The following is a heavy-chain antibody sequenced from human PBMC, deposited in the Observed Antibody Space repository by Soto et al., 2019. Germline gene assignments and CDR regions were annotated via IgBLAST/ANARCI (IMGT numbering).Heavy chain of an antibody. V-gene: IGHV3-33*01. CDR2: IWHDGLKK. CDR3: ARDRGADAPIDF. Sequence: QVQLVESGGGVVQPERSLRLSCVASRFTFSDYGMHWVRQAPGKGLEWVAVIWHDGLKKDYVYSVKGRFTVSRDNSKNTLYLQMNRLRVEDTATYYCARDRGADAPIDFWGQGTVVTVSS. CDR1: RFTFSDYG. J-gene: IGHJ4*02.